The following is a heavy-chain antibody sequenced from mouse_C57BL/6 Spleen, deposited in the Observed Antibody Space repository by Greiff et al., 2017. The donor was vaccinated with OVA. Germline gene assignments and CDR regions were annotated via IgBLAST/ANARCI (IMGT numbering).Heavy chain of an antibody. CDR2: IYPGSGNT. Sequence: QQSGQGLEWIGWIYPGSGNTKYNEKFKGKATLTVDTSSSTAYMQLSSLTSEDSAVYFCARLRAMDYWGQGTSVTVSS. V-gene: IGHV1-84*01. CDR3: ARLRAMDY. J-gene: IGHJ4*01.